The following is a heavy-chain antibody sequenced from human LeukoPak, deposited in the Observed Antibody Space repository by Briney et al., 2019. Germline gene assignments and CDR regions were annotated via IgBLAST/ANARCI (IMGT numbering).Heavy chain of an antibody. CDR3: AKSWVAVAGTRYFDY. J-gene: IGHJ4*02. CDR2: ISGSGGST. CDR1: GFTFSSYS. D-gene: IGHD6-19*01. V-gene: IGHV3-23*01. Sequence: GALRLSCAASGFTFSSYSMSWVRQAPGKGLEWVSAISGSGGSTYYADSVKGRFTISRDNSKNTLYLQMNSLRAEDTAVYYCAKSWVAVAGTRYFDYWGQGTLVTVSS.